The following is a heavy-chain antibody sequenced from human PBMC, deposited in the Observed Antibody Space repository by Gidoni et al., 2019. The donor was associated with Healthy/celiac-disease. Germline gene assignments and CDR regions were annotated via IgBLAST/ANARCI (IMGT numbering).Heavy chain of an antibody. D-gene: IGHD6-13*01. Sequence: QVQLVQSGAEVKTPGSSVKVSCKASGGTFSSYAISWVRQAPGQGLEWRGGIIPIFGTANYAQKFQGRVTITADESTSTAYMELSSLRSEDTAVYYGARRYSSSWYQGGGWFDPWGQGTLVTVSS. J-gene: IGHJ5*02. CDR3: ARRYSSSWYQGGGWFDP. CDR1: GGTFSSYA. V-gene: IGHV1-69*01. CDR2: IIPIFGTA.